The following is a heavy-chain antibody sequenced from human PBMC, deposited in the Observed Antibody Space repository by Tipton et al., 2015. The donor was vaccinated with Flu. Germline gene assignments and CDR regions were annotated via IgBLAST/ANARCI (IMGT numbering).Heavy chain of an antibody. CDR3: ARRSTTEAPHYFDY. D-gene: IGHD2/OR15-2a*01. CDR1: GGSISSSSYY. CDR2: IYYSGST. Sequence: TLSLTCTVSGGSISSSSYYWGWIRQPPGKGLEWIGSIYYSGSTYYNPSLKSRVTISVDTSKNQFSLKLSSVTAADTAVYYCARRSTTEAPHYFDYWGQGILVTVSS. J-gene: IGHJ4*02. V-gene: IGHV4-39*07.